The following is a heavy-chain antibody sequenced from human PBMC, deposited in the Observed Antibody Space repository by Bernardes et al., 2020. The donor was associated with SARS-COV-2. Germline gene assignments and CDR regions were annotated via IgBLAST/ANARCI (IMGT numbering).Heavy chain of an antibody. Sequence: SETLSLTCTVSGCSISSSSYYWGWIRQPPGKGLEWIGSNYYSGSTYYNPSLKSRVTISVDTSKNQFSLKLSSVTAADTAVYYCARQHLGGVTIFGVVTTDRYLDYWGQGTLVTVSS. D-gene: IGHD3-3*01. CDR1: GCSISSSSYY. CDR3: ARQHLGGVTIFGVVTTDRYLDY. J-gene: IGHJ4*02. V-gene: IGHV4-39*01. CDR2: NYYSGST.